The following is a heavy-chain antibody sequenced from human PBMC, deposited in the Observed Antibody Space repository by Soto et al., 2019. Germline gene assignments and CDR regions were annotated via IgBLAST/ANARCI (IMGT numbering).Heavy chain of an antibody. Sequence: SETLSLTCAVYGGSFSGYYWSWIRQPPGKGLEWIGEINHSGSTNYNPSLKSRVTISVDTSKNQFSLKLSSVTAADTAVYYCARGTQAMITFGGVISAFDICGQGTMATVSS. CDR2: INHSGST. J-gene: IGHJ3*02. V-gene: IGHV4-34*01. CDR1: GGSFSGYY. D-gene: IGHD3-16*01. CDR3: ARGTQAMITFGGVISAFDI.